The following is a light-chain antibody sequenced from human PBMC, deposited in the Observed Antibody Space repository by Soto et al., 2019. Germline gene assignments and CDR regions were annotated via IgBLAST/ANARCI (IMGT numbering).Light chain of an antibody. J-gene: IGKJ2*01. CDR2: GAS. CDR3: QHYNNWPPYA. CDR1: QSVGSN. Sequence: EIVMTQSPATLSVSPGERATLSCRASQSVGSNLAWYQQKPGQAPRLLIYGASTRTTATPARFSGSGSGTEFTLTISSLQSEDFAVYYCQHYNNWPPYAFSQGTKLEIK. V-gene: IGKV3D-15*01.